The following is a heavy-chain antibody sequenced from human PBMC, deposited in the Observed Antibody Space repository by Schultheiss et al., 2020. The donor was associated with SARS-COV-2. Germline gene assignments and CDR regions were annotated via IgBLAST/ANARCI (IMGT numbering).Heavy chain of an antibody. CDR3: ARDRTYCGGDCQGLYYYYGMDV. D-gene: IGHD2-21*02. CDR1: GGSFSGYY. V-gene: IGHV4-59*01. CDR2: IYYSGST. Sequence: SETLSLTCAVYGGSFSGYYWSWIRQPPGKGLEWIGYIYYSGSTYYNPSLKSRVTISVDTSKNQFSLKLSSVTAADTAVYYCARDRTYCGGDCQGLYYYYGMDVWGQGTTVTVSS. J-gene: IGHJ6*02.